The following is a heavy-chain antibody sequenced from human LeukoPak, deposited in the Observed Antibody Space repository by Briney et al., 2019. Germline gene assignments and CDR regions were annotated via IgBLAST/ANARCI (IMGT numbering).Heavy chain of an antibody. V-gene: IGHV3-66*01. D-gene: IGHD1-26*01. Sequence: PGGSLRLSCAASGFTVSSNYMSWVRQAPGKGLEWVSVIYSGGSTYYADSVKGRFTISRDNSKNTLYLQMNSLRAEDTAVYYCARDRGSYVRGAFDIWGQGTMVTVSS. CDR2: IYSGGST. CDR3: ARDRGSYVRGAFDI. CDR1: GFTVSSNY. J-gene: IGHJ3*02.